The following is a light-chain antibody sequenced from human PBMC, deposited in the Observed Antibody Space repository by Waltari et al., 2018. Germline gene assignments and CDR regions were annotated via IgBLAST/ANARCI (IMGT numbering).Light chain of an antibody. CDR2: VNSDGSH. V-gene: IGLV4-69*01. CDR3: QTGGHGTWV. Sequence: QLVLTQSPSASASLGASVKLTCTLSSGHSNNVIAWHQQRPGKGPRYLMKVNSDGSHNKGDEIPDRFSGSSSGAERYLTSSSLQSEDEADYFCQTGGHGTWVFGGGTKLTVL. CDR1: SGHSNNV. J-gene: IGLJ3*02.